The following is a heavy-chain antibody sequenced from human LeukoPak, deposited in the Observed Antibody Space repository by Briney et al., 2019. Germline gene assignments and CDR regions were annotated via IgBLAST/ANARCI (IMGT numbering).Heavy chain of an antibody. J-gene: IGHJ4*02. D-gene: IGHD4-17*01. CDR2: IYYSGSH. CDR3: ARNGTVTVTGTKCNYFDY. CDR1: GGSIISSTYY. Sequence: SETLPLTCTVSGGSIISSTYYSGWTRQPPGKALEWLGCIYYSGSHHYNPSLKSRLPISVDTSKNQFYLKMTTVTAADTAVYACARNGTVTVTGTKCNYFDYWGQGTLVTVSS. V-gene: IGHV4-39*01.